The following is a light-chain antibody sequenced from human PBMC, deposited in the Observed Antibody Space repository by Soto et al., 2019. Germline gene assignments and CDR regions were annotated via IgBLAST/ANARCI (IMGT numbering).Light chain of an antibody. J-gene: IGKJ4*01. CDR1: QSVRSRY. CDR2: GAS. CDR3: QQYGRSSLT. V-gene: IGKV3-20*01. Sequence: EIVLTQSPGTLSLSPGERATLSCRASQSVRSRYLAWYQQKPGQAPRLLIYGASSRATGIPDRFSGSGSGTDFTLTISRLEPEDFAVYYCQQYGRSSLTFGGGTKVDIK.